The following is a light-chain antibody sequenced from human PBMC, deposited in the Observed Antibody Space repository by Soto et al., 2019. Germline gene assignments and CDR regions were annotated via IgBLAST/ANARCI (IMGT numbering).Light chain of an antibody. CDR2: DVS. J-gene: IGLJ1*01. V-gene: IGLV2-14*01. CDR3: SYYTSSSTLYA. CDR1: SSDVGGYNY. Sequence: QSALTQPASVSGSPGQSITISCTGTSSDVGGYNYVSWYQQHPGKAPKLMIYDVSNRPSGVSNRFSGSKSGNTASLTISGLQAEYEADYYCSYYTSSSTLYAFGTGTKPPS.